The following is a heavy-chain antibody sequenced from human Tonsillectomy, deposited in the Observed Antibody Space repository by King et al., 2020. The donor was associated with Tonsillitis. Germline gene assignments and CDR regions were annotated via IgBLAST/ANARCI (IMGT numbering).Heavy chain of an antibody. CDR3: ARVTRGGTAPYYYYYYMDV. Sequence: QLQESGPGLVKPSQTLSLTCTVSGGSINSGGYYWSWIRQHPGQGLEWIGYIHYSGSSYYNPSLKSLVTISVDTSKNQFSLKLSSVTAADTAVYYCARVTRGGTAPYYYYYYMDVWGKGTTVTVSS. CDR2: IHYSGSS. J-gene: IGHJ6*03. V-gene: IGHV4-31*01. CDR1: GGSINSGGYY. D-gene: IGHD1-7*01.